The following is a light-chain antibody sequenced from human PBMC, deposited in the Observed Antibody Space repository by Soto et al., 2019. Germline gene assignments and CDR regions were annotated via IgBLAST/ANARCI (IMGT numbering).Light chain of an antibody. CDR3: QQANKFPPA. J-gene: IGKJ4*01. CDR2: GAS. V-gene: IGKV3-15*01. Sequence: EVLMTQSPDILSVSPGDTAILSCRASQNIASALAWYQQRPGQAPRVIMYGASVRSTGLPDRFSGSGSGTEFTLTISSLQPEDVATYYCQQANKFPPAFGGGTKVEI. CDR1: QNIASA.